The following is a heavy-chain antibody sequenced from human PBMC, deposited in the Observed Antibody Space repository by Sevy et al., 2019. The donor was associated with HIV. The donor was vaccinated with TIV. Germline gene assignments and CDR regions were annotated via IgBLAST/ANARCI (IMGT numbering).Heavy chain of an antibody. D-gene: IGHD3-10*01. V-gene: IGHV6-1*01. CDR2: TYYRSKWYY. CDR3: TRVVPGTSNWFDP. CDR1: GDSVSNNSVT. Sequence: SQTLSLTCAISGDSVSNNSVTWNWIRQSPSRGLEWLGRTYYRSKWYYDYAVSVKSRITINPDTSMNQFSLQLNSVTPEDTAVYFCTRVVPGTSNWFDPWGQGTLVTVSS. J-gene: IGHJ5*02.